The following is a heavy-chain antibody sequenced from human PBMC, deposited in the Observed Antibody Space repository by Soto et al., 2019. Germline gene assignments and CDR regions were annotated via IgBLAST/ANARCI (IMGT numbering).Heavy chain of an antibody. D-gene: IGHD6-13*01. CDR2: INHSGST. V-gene: IGHV4-34*01. J-gene: IGHJ5*02. CDR1: GGSFSGYY. Sequence: QVQLQQWGAGLLKPSETLSLTCAVYGGSFSGYYWSWIRQPPGKGLEWCGEINHSGSTNYNPSLKSRVTTSLDTSKNQFSLQLSSVTAAETAVYYCARGGKIGRQLARSWFDPWGQGTLVTVSS. CDR3: ARGGKIGRQLARSWFDP.